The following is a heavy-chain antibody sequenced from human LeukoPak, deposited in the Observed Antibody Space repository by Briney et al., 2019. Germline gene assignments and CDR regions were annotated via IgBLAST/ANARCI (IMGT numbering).Heavy chain of an antibody. CDR1: GDTFTSYY. CDR3: ATTGKNLEDY. J-gene: IGHJ4*02. Sequence: ASVKVSCKASGDTFTSYYMHWVRQAPGQGLEWMGIINPSGGSTSYAQKFQGRVTMTRDTSTSTVYMELSRLRSEDTAVYYCATTGKNLEDYWGQGTLVTVSS. D-gene: IGHD4-17*01. CDR2: INPSGGST. V-gene: IGHV1-46*01.